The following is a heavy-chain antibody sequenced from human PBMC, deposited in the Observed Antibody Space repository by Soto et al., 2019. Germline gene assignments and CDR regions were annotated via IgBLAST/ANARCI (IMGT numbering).Heavy chain of an antibody. Sequence: EVQLLESGGGLVQPGGSLRLSCAASGFTFSSYAMSWVRQAPGKGLEWVSAISGSGGSTYYADSVKGRFSISRDNSKNTLYLQMNSLRAEDTAVYYCAKDTSATEAGFDYWGQGTLVTVSS. CDR2: ISGSGGST. CDR3: AKDTSATEAGFDY. V-gene: IGHV3-23*01. D-gene: IGHD6-25*01. J-gene: IGHJ4*02. CDR1: GFTFSSYA.